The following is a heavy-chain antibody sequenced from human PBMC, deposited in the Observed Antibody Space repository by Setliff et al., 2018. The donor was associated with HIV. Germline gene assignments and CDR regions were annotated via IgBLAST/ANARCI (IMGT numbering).Heavy chain of an antibody. CDR1: GFTFSSFA. Sequence: GGSLRLSCAASGFTFSSFAMSWVRQAPEKGLERVSSINDNGGSTYYADSVKGRFTISRDNSKNTLFLQMNSLRAEDTAVYYCAKTPWGARGAYLDSWGQGTLVTVSS. CDR3: AKTPWGARGAYLDS. J-gene: IGHJ4*02. V-gene: IGHV3-23*01. D-gene: IGHD3-16*01. CDR2: INDNGGST.